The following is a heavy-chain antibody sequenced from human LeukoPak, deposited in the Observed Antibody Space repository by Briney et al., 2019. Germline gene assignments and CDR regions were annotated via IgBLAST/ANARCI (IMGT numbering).Heavy chain of an antibody. J-gene: IGHJ4*02. CDR2: INPHNGDT. D-gene: IGHD6-19*01. CDR1: GYTFIGYY. CDR3: AREGSGWYGNFDY. V-gene: IGHV1-2*02. Sequence: ASVKVSCKASGYTFIGYYLHWVRQAPGQGLEWMGWINPHNGDTNYAQKFQGRVTMTRDTSISTAYMEVSRLRSDDTAVYYCAREGSGWYGNFDYWGQGTLVTVSS.